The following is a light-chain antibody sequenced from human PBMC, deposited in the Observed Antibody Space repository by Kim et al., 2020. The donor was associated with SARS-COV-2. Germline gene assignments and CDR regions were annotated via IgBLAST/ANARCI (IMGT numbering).Light chain of an antibody. CDR1: QTINTW. CDR2: EAS. J-gene: IGKJ1*01. CDR3: QQYNPYTWT. Sequence: DIQLTQSPSTLSASVGDRVTITCRASQTINTWLAWYQQKPGKAPKLLIYEASSLESGVPSRFGGSGSGTEFTLTISSLQPDDFATYYCQQYNPYTWTFGQGTKVDIK. V-gene: IGKV1-5*03.